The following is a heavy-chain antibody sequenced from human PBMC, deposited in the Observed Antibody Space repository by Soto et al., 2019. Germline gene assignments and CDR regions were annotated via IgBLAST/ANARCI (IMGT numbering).Heavy chain of an antibody. CDR2: ISGSGGST. V-gene: IGHV3-23*01. CDR3: AKDSSSWYVRYYYYMDV. CDR1: EFTFSSYA. Sequence: GGSLRLSCAASEFTFSSYAMSWVRQAPGKGLEWVSAISGSGGSTYYADSVKGRFTISRDNSKNTLYLQMNSLRAEDTAVYYCAKDSSSWYVRYYYYMDVWGKGTTVTVSS. D-gene: IGHD6-13*01. J-gene: IGHJ6*03.